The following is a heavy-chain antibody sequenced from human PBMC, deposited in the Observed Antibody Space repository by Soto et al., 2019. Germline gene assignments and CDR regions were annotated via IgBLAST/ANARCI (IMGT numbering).Heavy chain of an antibody. J-gene: IGHJ5*02. CDR2: IYYSGST. CDR3: ARHRVAVAGDNWLDP. Sequence: SETLSLTCTVSGGSISSYYWSWIRQPPGKGLEWIGYIYYSGSTNYNPSLKSRVTISVDTSKNQFSLKLSSVTAADTAVYYCARHRVAVAGDNWLDPWGQGTLVTVSS. D-gene: IGHD6-19*01. V-gene: IGHV4-59*08. CDR1: GGSISSYY.